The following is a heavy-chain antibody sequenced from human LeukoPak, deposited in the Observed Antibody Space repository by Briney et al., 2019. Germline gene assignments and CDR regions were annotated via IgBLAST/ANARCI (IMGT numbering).Heavy chain of an antibody. Sequence: SETLSLTCAVYGGSFSGYYWSWIRQPPGKGLEWIGEINHSGSTNYNPSLKSRVTISVDTSKNQFSLKLSSVTAADTAVYYCARGGISWWRAFDIWGQGTMVTVSS. V-gene: IGHV4-34*01. J-gene: IGHJ3*02. CDR1: GGSFSGYY. CDR2: INHSGST. D-gene: IGHD2-21*01. CDR3: ARGGISWWRAFDI.